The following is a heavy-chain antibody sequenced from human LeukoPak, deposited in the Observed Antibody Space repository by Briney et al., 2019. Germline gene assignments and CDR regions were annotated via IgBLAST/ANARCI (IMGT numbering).Heavy chain of an antibody. CDR3: ARDTHDSSGWLDL. CDR1: GGSISSGGYS. D-gene: IGHD3-22*01. CDR2: IYHSGST. J-gene: IGHJ2*01. Sequence: PSETLSLTCAVSGGSISSGGYSWSWIRQPPGQGLEWIGYIYHSGSTYYNPSLKSRVTISVDRSKNQFSLKLSSVTAADTAVYYCARDTHDSSGWLDLWGRGTLVTVSS. V-gene: IGHV4-30-2*01.